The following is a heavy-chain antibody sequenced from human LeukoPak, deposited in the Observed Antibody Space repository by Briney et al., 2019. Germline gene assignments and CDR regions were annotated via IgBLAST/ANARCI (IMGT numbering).Heavy chain of an antibody. CDR2: IKQDGSEK. J-gene: IGHJ6*03. V-gene: IGHV3-7*01. Sequence: PGGSLRLSCAASGFTFSNYWMSWVRQAPGKGLQWVANIKQDGSEKYFVDSLKGRSTIYRDNAKNSLYLQMNSLRAEDTAVYYCARGAIDAAGIYYYMDVWGNGTTVTVSS. CDR1: GFTFSNYW. CDR3: ARGAIDAAGIYYYMDV. D-gene: IGHD6-13*01.